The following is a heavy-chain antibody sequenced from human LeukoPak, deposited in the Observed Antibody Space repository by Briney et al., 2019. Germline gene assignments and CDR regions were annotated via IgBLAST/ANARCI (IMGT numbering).Heavy chain of an antibody. Sequence: SETLPLTCTVSGDSISTYYWSWIRQPPGKRLDWIGYINYSGITNYNPSLKSRVTISVDTSKNQFSLKLSSVTAADTAVYYCARGLWFAVPGAFDIWGRGTMVTVSS. V-gene: IGHV4-59*01. D-gene: IGHD3-10*01. CDR2: INYSGIT. CDR1: GDSISTYY. J-gene: IGHJ3*02. CDR3: ARGLWFAVPGAFDI.